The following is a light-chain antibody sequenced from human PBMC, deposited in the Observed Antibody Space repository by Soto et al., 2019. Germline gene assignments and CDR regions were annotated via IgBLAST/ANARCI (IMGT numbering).Light chain of an antibody. Sequence: DIQMTQSPSTRAGSVGDIVTITFRASQSISSWLACYQQKPGNAPKLLIYDASSLESGVPSRFSGSGSGTAFNLTIRSLQPDDFATSYCEQYNSYSRRFGQGTKVDIK. J-gene: IGKJ1*01. CDR3: EQYNSYSRR. V-gene: IGKV1-5*01. CDR2: DAS. CDR1: QSISSW.